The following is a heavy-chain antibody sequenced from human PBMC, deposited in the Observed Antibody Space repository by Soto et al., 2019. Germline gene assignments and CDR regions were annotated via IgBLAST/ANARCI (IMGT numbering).Heavy chain of an antibody. J-gene: IGHJ4*02. Sequence: QVQLVESGGGVVQPGRSLRLSCAASGFTFSSYAMHWVRQAPGKGLEWVAVISYDGSNKYYADSVKGRFTISRDNSKNTLYLQMNSLRAEDTAVYYCARDRVMIVVVRGPGYFDYWGQGTLVTVSS. CDR1: GFTFSSYA. D-gene: IGHD3-22*01. CDR3: ARDRVMIVVVRGPGYFDY. V-gene: IGHV3-30-3*01. CDR2: ISYDGSNK.